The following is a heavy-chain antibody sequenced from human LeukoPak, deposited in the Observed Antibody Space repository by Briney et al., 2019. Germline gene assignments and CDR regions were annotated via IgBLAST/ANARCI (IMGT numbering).Heavy chain of an antibody. CDR3: ARTRGSYSEMGSFDY. CDR1: GYTFTSYY. Sequence: ASVKVSCKASGYTFTSYYMHWVRQAPGQGLEWMGIINPSGGSTSYVQKFQGRVTMTRDTSTSTVYMELSSLRSEDTAVYYCARTRGSYSEMGSFDYWGQGTLVSVSS. D-gene: IGHD1-26*01. J-gene: IGHJ4*02. V-gene: IGHV1-46*01. CDR2: INPSGGST.